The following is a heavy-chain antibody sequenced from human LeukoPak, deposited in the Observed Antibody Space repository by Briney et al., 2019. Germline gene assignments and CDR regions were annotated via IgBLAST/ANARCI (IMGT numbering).Heavy chain of an antibody. J-gene: IGHJ5*02. D-gene: IGHD6-19*01. V-gene: IGHV1-24*01. Sequence: ASVKVSCKVSGYTLTELSMHWVRQAPGKGLEWMGGFDPEDGETIYAQKFQGRVTMTEDTSTDTAYMELSSLRSEDTAVYYCATDAGAEAGTTGYNWFDPWGQGALVTVSS. CDR1: GYTLTELS. CDR2: FDPEDGET. CDR3: ATDAGAEAGTTGYNWFDP.